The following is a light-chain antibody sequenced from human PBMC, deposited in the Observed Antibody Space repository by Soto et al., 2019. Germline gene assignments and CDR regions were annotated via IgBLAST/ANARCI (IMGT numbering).Light chain of an antibody. CDR2: GAS. CDR3: QQYGSSPRT. CDR1: QSVSSSY. J-gene: IGKJ1*01. V-gene: IGKV3-20*01. Sequence: DIVSPQSPGTLSLSPRERATLSCRASQSVSSSYLAWYQQKPGQAPRLLIYGASSRATGIPDRLSGSGSGTDFTLTISRLEPEDFAVYYCQQYGSSPRTVGQGTKVDIK.